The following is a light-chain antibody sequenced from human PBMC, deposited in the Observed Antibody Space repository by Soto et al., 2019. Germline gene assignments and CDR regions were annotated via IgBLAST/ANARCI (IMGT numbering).Light chain of an antibody. CDR3: QQYNSYPWT. CDR2: DAS. CDR1: QSISSW. J-gene: IGKJ1*01. V-gene: IGKV1-5*01. Sequence: EIQMTQSPSTLSASPGERVTLSCRASQSISSWLAWYQQKPGQAPRLLIYDASSLDSGVPSRFSGSGSGTEFTLTISSLQSDDFATYYCQQYNSYPWTFGQGTKVDIK.